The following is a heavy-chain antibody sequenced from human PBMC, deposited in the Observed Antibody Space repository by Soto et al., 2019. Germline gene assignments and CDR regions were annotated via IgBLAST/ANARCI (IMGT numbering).Heavy chain of an antibody. V-gene: IGHV3-11*06. CDR1: GFTFSDYY. CDR3: ARARYCTNGVCYHGFDP. CDR2: ISSSSSYT. J-gene: IGHJ5*02. D-gene: IGHD2-8*01. Sequence: PGGSLRLSCAASGFTFSDYYMSWIRQAPGKGREWVSYISSSSSYTNYADSVKGRFTISRDNAKNSLYLQMNSLRAEDTAVYYCARARYCTNGVCYHGFDPWGQGTLVTVSS.